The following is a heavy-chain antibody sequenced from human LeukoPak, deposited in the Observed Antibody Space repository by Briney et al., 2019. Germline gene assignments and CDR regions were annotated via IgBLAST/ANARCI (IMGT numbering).Heavy chain of an antibody. V-gene: IGHV3-11*04. D-gene: IGHD3-22*01. CDR3: ARWSGDISSGYYYFDY. J-gene: IGHJ4*02. CDR2: ISSSGSTI. Sequence: GGSLRLSCAASGFTFSDYYMSWMRQAPGKGLEWVSYISSSGSTIYYADSVKGRFTISRDNAKNSLYLQMNSLRAEDTAVYYCARWSGDISSGYYYFDYWGQGTLVTVSS. CDR1: GFTFSDYY.